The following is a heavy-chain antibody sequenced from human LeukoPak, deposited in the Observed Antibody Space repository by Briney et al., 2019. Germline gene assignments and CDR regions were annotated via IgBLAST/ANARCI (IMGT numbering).Heavy chain of an antibody. CDR2: IKQDGSEK. CDR3: LGRAHADY. D-gene: IGHD3/OR15-3a*01. Sequence: GGSLRLSCAASGFTFSSYWMTWVRQAPGKGLEWLANIKQDGSEKNYVASVKGRFTISRDNAKNSLYLQMNSLRAEDTAVYYCLGRAHADYWGQGTLVTVSS. J-gene: IGHJ4*02. V-gene: IGHV3-7*01. CDR1: GFTFSSYW.